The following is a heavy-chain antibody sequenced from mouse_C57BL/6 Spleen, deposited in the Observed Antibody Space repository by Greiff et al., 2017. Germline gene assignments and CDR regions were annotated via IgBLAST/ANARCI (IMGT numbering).Heavy chain of an antibody. CDR3: ASGYSNCLAWFAY. CDR2: INPSSGYT. J-gene: IGHJ3*01. D-gene: IGHD2-5*01. CDR1: GYTFTSYW. V-gene: IGHV1-7*01. Sequence: QVQLQQSGAELAKPGASVKLSCKASGYTFTSYWMHWVKQRPGQGLEWIGYINPSSGYTKYNQKFKDKATLTADKSSSTAYMQLSSLTYEDSAVYDCASGYSNCLAWFAYWGQGTLVTVSA.